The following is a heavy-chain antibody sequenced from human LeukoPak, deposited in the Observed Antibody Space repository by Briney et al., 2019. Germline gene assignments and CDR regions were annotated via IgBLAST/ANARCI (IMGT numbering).Heavy chain of an antibody. D-gene: IGHD3-10*01. J-gene: IGHJ4*02. CDR2: ISGTAENT. V-gene: IGHV3-23*01. Sequence: GGSLRLSCAASGFIFSSYPMSGVRQAPGKGLEWVSAISGTAENTYYADSVKGRFSISRDNSRNTVHLQMNSLRPEGTAVYYCANQRGGFWGQGTLVTVSS. CDR3: ANQRGGF. CDR1: GFIFSSYP.